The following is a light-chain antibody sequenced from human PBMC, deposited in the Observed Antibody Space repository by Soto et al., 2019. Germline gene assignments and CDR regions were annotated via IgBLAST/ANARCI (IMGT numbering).Light chain of an antibody. Sequence: DIVMTQSPATLSVSPGERATLSCRASQSVSSNLAWYQQKRGQAPRLLIYGASTRATGIPARFSGSGSGTEFTLTISSLESEDFAVYYCQQSYSRVFTFGPGTKVDF. J-gene: IGKJ3*01. V-gene: IGKV3-15*01. CDR2: GAS. CDR3: QQSYSRVFT. CDR1: QSVSSN.